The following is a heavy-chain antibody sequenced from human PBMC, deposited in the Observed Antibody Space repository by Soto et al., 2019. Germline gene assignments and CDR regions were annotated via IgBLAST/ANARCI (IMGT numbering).Heavy chain of an antibody. D-gene: IGHD3-3*01. J-gene: IGHJ5*02. CDR1: GGSISSSSYY. CDR2: IYYSGST. Sequence: SETLSLTCTVSGGSISSSSYYWGWIRQPPGKGLEWIGSIYYSGSTYYNPSLKSRVTISVDTSKNQFSLKLSSVTAADTAVYYCARAYYDFWSGYYLQNWFDPWGQGTLVTVSS. V-gene: IGHV4-39*01. CDR3: ARAYYDFWSGYYLQNWFDP.